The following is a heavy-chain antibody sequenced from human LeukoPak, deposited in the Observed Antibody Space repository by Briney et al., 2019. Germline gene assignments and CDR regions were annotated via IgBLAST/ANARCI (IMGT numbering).Heavy chain of an antibody. V-gene: IGHV3-7*01. J-gene: IGHJ4*02. Sequence: PGGSLRLSCAASGFTFSSYWMSWVRQAPGKGLEWVANIKQDGSEKYYVDSVKGRFTISRDNAKNSLYLQMNSLRAEDTAVYYCARGQNQRSYYYDSSGLFDYWGQGTLVTVSS. D-gene: IGHD3-22*01. CDR1: GFTFSSYW. CDR2: IKQDGSEK. CDR3: ARGQNQRSYYYDSSGLFDY.